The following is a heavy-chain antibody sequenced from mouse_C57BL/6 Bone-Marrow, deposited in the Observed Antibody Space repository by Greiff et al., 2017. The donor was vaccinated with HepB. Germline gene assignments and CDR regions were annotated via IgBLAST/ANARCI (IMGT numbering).Heavy chain of an antibody. CDR3: TRGGFYYYGSSNWYFDV. CDR1: GFTFSSYA. Sequence: EVNVVESGEGLVKPGGSLKLSCAASGFTFSSYAMSWVRQTPEKRLEWVAYISSGGDYIYYADTVKGRFTISRDNARNTLYLQMSSLKSEDTAMYYCTRGGFYYYGSSNWYFDVWGTGTTVTVSS. D-gene: IGHD1-1*01. CDR2: ISSGGDYI. J-gene: IGHJ1*03. V-gene: IGHV5-9-1*02.